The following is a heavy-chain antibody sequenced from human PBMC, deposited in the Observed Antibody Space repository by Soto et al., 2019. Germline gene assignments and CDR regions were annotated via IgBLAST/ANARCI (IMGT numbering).Heavy chain of an antibody. CDR1: GYTFSGYS. D-gene: IGHD2-21*01. CDR3: ARDVFCGGAPALPDMDV. V-gene: IGHV1-18*04. Sequence: QVVLEQSGGEVKKPGASVKVSCKASGYTFSGYSITWVRQAPGQGLEWMGRISGYNGNTNYARTLRDRLTLTTDTSTSTAYMELRSSTADYTAVYYCARDVFCGGAPALPDMDVWGQGTTVTVSS. CDR2: ISGYNGNT. J-gene: IGHJ6*02.